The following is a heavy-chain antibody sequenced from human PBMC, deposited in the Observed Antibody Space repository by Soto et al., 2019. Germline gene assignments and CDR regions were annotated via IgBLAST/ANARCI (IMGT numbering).Heavy chain of an antibody. Sequence: EVQLVESGGGLVKPGGSLRLSCAASGITLSNAWMTWVRQAPGKGLVWVGRIKSKADGATTEYGSPVKDRFIISRDDAENTLDLQMNSLKTEDTAVDYCTTPRPGSHGYGYWGQGNLVTV. CDR3: TTPRPGSHGYGY. D-gene: IGHD3-16*01. J-gene: IGHJ4*02. CDR1: GITLSNAW. V-gene: IGHV3-15*01. CDR2: IKSKADGATT.